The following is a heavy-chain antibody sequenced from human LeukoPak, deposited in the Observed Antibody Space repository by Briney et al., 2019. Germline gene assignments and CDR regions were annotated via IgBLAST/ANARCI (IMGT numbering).Heavy chain of an antibody. CDR1: GGTFSSYA. Sequence: ASVKVSCRASGGTFSSYAISWVRQAPGQGLEWMGGIIPVFGTSNYAQKFQGRVTITADESTRTAYMELSRLRSDDTAVYYCARVLRYFDCLTPWGQGTLVTVSS. CDR3: ARVLRYFDCLTP. CDR2: IIPVFGTS. V-gene: IGHV1-69*13. D-gene: IGHD3-9*01. J-gene: IGHJ5*02.